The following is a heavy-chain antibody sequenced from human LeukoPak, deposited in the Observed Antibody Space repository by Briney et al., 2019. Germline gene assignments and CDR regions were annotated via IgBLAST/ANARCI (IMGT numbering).Heavy chain of an antibody. J-gene: IGHJ5*02. CDR2: IYYSGST. CDR3: AREKPNYCSSTSCYTPENWFDP. Sequence: SQTLSLTCTVSGGSISSGVYYWSWIRQHPGKGLEWIGYIYYSGSTYYNPSLKSRVTISVDTSKNQFSLKLSSVTAADTAVYYCAREKPNYCSSTSCYTPENWFDPWGQGTLVTVSS. D-gene: IGHD2-2*02. V-gene: IGHV4-31*03. CDR1: GGSISSGVYY.